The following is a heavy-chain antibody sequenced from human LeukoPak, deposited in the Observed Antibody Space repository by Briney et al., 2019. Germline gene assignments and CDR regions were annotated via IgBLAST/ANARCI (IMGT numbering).Heavy chain of an antibody. CDR1: GFTFSSYE. CDR3: ASDDSSPS. Sequence: GGSLRLSCAASGFTFSSYEMNWVRQAPGKGLEWVSYISSSGSTIYYADSVKGRFTISRDNAKNSLYLQMKRLRDEDTAVYYCASDDSSPSWGQGTLVTVSS. D-gene: IGHD3-22*01. J-gene: IGHJ5*02. CDR2: ISSSGSTI. V-gene: IGHV3-48*03.